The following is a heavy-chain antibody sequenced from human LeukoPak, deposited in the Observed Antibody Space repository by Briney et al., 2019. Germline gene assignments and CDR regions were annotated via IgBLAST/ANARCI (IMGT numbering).Heavy chain of an antibody. V-gene: IGHV3-23*01. CDR1: GFTFSSYG. D-gene: IGHD2-15*01. CDR2: ISGSGGST. Sequence: GGSLRLSCAASGFTFSSYGLSWVRQAPGKGLEWVSAISGSGGSTYYADSVKGRFTISRDNSKNTLYLQMNSLRAEDTAVYYCARGGGGSCYSAGGGYCYYYMDVWGKGATVTVSS. J-gene: IGHJ6*03. CDR3: ARGGGGSCYSAGGGYCYYYMDV.